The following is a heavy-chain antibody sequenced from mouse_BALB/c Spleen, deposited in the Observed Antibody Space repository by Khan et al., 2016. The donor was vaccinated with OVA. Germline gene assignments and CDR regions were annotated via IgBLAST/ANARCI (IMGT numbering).Heavy chain of an antibody. J-gene: IGHJ3*01. CDR3: ARSTYRYAFAY. CDR2: MLSLGYT. V-gene: IGHV3-8*02. D-gene: IGHD2-14*01. CDR1: GDSITSVY. Sequence: EVQLQESGPSLVKPSQTLSLTCSVTGDSITSVYWSWIRKFSGTKFEYLGHMLSLGYTDYDPSLKSRRAITRHTSKNRYYLQLNSVATEDTAVSFGARSTYRYAFAYWGQGTLVTVSA.